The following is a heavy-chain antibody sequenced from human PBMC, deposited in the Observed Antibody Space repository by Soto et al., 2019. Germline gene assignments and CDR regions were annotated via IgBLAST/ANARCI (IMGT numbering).Heavy chain of an antibody. J-gene: IGHJ4*02. CDR1: GFTFSASW. V-gene: IGHV3-7*04. CDR2: INRDGSQT. D-gene: IGHD7-27*01. CDR3: AKDLNWDHW. Sequence: EVQLVESGGGLVQPGGSLRLSCAASGFTFSASWMTWVRQSPGKGLEWVANINRDGSQTFYLDSVKGRFTISRDNAKNSLFLHMNSLRVEDTAVYYCAKDLNWDHWWGQGTLVTVSS.